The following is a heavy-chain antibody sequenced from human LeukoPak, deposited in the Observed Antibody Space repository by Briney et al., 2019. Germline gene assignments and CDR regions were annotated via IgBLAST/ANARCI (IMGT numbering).Heavy chain of an antibody. Sequence: PSETLSLTCTVSGGSISSYYWSWIRQPPGKGLEWIGYIYYSGSTNYNPSLKSRVTISVDTSKNQFSLKLSSVTAADTAVYYCARDKYSGYDQWGQGTLVIVSS. D-gene: IGHD5-12*01. CDR2: IYYSGST. CDR3: ARDKYSGYDQ. V-gene: IGHV4-59*01. J-gene: IGHJ5*02. CDR1: GGSISSYY.